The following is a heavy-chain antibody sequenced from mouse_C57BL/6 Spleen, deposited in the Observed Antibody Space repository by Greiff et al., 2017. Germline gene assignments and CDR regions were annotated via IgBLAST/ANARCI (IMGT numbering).Heavy chain of an antibody. CDR2: ISYSGST. CDR3: ARNYDYDVWFAY. Sequence: ESGPGMVKPSQSLSLTCTVTGYSITSGYDWHWIRHFPGNKLEWMGYISYSGSTNYNPSLKNRISITRDTSKNQFFLKLNSVTTEDTATYYCARNYDYDVWFAYWGQGTLVTVSA. V-gene: IGHV3-1*01. D-gene: IGHD2-4*01. CDR1: GYSITSGYD. J-gene: IGHJ3*01.